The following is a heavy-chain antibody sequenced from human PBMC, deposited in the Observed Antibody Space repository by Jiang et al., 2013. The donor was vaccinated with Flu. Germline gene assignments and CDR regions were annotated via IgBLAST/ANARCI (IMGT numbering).Heavy chain of an antibody. CDR3: ARDRTIVATQYWFDP. CDR2: INAGNGNT. V-gene: IGHV1-3*01. Sequence: SGAEVKKPGASVKVSCKASGYTFTSYAMHWVRQAPGQRLEWMGWINAGNGNTKYSQKFQGRVTITRDTSASTAYMELSSLRSEDTAVYYCARDRTIVATQYWFDPWGQGTLVTVSS. D-gene: IGHD5-12*01. CDR1: GYTFTSYA. J-gene: IGHJ5*02.